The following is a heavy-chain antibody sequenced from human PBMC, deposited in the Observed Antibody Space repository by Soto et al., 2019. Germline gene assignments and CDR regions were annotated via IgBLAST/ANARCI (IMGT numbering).Heavy chain of an antibody. CDR2: IGWNSGSV. V-gene: IGHV3-9*01. D-gene: IGHD3-10*01. CDR1: GFTYEDSA. J-gene: IGHJ4*02. Sequence: EVQLVESGGGLVQPGGSLRLSCVGSGFTYEDSAMHWVRQVSGKGLEWVSGIGWNSGSVGYVDSVKGRFTIPRDNAKNSLYLQMNSLRPEDTALYYCAKDRRGYYGSGSLDYWGLGTLVTVSS. CDR3: AKDRRGYYGSGSLDY.